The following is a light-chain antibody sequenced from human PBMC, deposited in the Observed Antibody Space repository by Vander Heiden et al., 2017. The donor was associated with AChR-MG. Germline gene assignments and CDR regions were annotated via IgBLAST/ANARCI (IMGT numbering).Light chain of an antibody. V-gene: IGLV2-14*01. CDR3: SSYTTRSTVI. J-gene: IGLJ2*01. CDR1: SSHIGYYEY. Sequence: QSALTQPASVSGSPGQSITISCTGTSSHIGYYEYVSWYQHHPDRAPKIILYEFNKRPSGVSSRCAGSKSDNTASLTISGLQADDEAEYHCSSYTTRSTVIFGGGTKLTVL. CDR2: EFN.